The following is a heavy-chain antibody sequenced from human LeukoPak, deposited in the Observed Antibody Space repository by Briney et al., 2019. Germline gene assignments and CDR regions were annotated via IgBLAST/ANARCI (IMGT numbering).Heavy chain of an antibody. D-gene: IGHD2-15*01. J-gene: IGHJ6*03. V-gene: IGHV1-18*01. CDR3: ARAGYCSGGSCKSQREYYYYYMDV. CDR2: ISAYNGNT. CDR1: GYTFTSYG. Sequence: GASVKVSCKASGYTFTSYGISWVRQAPGQGLEWMGWISAYNGNTNYAQKLQGRVTMTTDTSTSTAYMELRSLRSDDTAVYYCARAGYCSGGSCKSQREYYYYYMDVWGKGTTVTVSS.